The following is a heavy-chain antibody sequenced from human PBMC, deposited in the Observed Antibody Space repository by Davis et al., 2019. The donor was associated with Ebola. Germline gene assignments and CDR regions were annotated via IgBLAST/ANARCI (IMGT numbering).Heavy chain of an antibody. CDR2: INPNSGGT. CDR3: ARVSPLPIHYYGMDV. Sequence: ASVKVSCKASGYTFTGYYMHWVRQAPGQGLEWMGRINPNSGGTNYAQKFQGRVTMTRDTSISTAYMELSSLRSDDTAVYYCARVSPLPIHYYGMDVWGQGTTVTVSS. V-gene: IGHV1-2*06. J-gene: IGHJ6*02. CDR1: GYTFTGYY.